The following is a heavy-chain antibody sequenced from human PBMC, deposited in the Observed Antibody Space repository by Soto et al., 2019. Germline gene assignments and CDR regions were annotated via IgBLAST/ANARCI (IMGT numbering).Heavy chain of an antibody. V-gene: IGHV1-58*02. CDR2: IVVGSGNT. CDR1: GFTFTSSA. J-gene: IGHJ6*02. Sequence: SLKVSCKASGFTFTSSAMQWVRQARGQRLEWIGWIVVGSGNTNYAQKFQERVTITRDMSTSTAYMELSSLRSEDTAVYYCASTSWYRDYYYYYGMDVWGQGTTVTVSS. D-gene: IGHD6-13*01. CDR3: ASTSWYRDYYYYYGMDV.